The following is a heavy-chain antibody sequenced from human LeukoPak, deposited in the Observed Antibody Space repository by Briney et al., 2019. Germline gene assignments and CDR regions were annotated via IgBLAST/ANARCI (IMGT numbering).Heavy chain of an antibody. Sequence: GGSLRLSCAASGFTLSNAWMNWVRQAPGKGLEWVANIKQDGSEKYYVDSVKGRFTISRDNAKNSLYLQMNSLRAEDTAVYYCARLIAVAGTKHFDYWGQGTLVTVSS. CDR3: ARLIAVAGTKHFDY. J-gene: IGHJ4*02. V-gene: IGHV3-7*01. CDR2: IKQDGSEK. D-gene: IGHD6-19*01. CDR1: GFTLSNAW.